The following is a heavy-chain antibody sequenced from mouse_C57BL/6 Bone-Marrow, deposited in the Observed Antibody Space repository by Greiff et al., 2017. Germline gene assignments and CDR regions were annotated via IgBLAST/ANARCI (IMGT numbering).Heavy chain of an antibody. CDR3: ARGGLRAAWFVY. D-gene: IGHD1-1*01. J-gene: IGHJ3*01. V-gene: IGHV5-6*01. CDR1: GFTFSSYG. Sequence: DVQLVESGGDLVKPGGSLKLSCAASGFTFSSYGMSWVRQTPDKRLEWVATISSGGSYTYYPDSVKGRFTISRDNAKNTLYLQMSSLKSEDTAMYYCARGGLRAAWFVYWGQGTLVTVSA. CDR2: ISSGGSYT.